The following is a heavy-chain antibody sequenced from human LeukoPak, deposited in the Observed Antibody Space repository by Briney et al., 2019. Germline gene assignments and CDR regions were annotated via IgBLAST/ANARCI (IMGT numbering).Heavy chain of an antibody. D-gene: IGHD6-6*01. V-gene: IGHV4-30-2*01. CDR3: ARTSIAARRANAFDI. Sequence: SETLSLTCTVSGGSISSGDYYWSWIRQPPGKGLEWIGYIYHSGSTYYNPSLKSRVTISVDRSKNQFSLKLSSVTAADTAVYYCARTSIAARRANAFDIWGQGTMVTVSS. CDR2: IYHSGST. J-gene: IGHJ3*02. CDR1: GGSISSGDYY.